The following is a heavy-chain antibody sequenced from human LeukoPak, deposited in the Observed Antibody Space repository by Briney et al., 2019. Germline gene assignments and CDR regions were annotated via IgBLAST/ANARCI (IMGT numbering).Heavy chain of an antibody. D-gene: IGHD3-3*01. J-gene: IGHJ4*02. CDR2: INHSGST. V-gene: IGHV4-34*01. Sequence: SETLSLTCTVSGGSISSYYWSWIRQPPGKGLEWIGEINHSGSTNYNPSLKSRVTISVDTSKNQFSLKLSSVTAADTAVYYCARDLVAYDFWSGYYARAGYFDYWGQGTLVTVSS. CDR3: ARDLVAYDFWSGYYARAGYFDY. CDR1: GGSISSYY.